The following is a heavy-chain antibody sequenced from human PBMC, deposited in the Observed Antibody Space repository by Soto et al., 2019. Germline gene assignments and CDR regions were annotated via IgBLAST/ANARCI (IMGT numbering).Heavy chain of an antibody. J-gene: IGHJ4*02. V-gene: IGHV1-2*04. Sequence: ASVKVSCKASGYTFTGYYMHWVRQAPGQGLEWMGWINPNSGGTNYAQKFQGWVTMTRDTSISTAYMELSRLRSDDTAVYYCARGNIVVVTGAHYFDYWGQGTLVTVSS. CDR2: INPNSGGT. CDR3: ARGNIVVVTGAHYFDY. D-gene: IGHD2-21*02. CDR1: GYTFTGYY.